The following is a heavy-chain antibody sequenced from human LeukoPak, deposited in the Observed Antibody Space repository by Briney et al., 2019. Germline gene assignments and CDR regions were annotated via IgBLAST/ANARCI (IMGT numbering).Heavy chain of an antibody. V-gene: IGHV1-46*01. CDR2: VNPSGGST. J-gene: IGHJ4*02. CDR1: GSTFTSYY. Sequence: ASVTVSRKASGSTFTSYYMCWVRQAPGQRLEWTGVVNPSGGSTSYAQKFQGRVTMTKDTSTSTVYMERSSLRSEDTAVYYCARDMVLSDYYYDSSGYSDYWGQGTLVTVSS. D-gene: IGHD3-22*01. CDR3: ARDMVLSDYYYDSSGYSDY.